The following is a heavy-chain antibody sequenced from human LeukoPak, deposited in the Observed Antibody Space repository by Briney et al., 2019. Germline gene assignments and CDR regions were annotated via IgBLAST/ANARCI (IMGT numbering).Heavy chain of an antibody. Sequence: PSETLSLTCAVYGGSFSGYYWSWIRQPPGKGLEWIGEINHSGSTNYNPSLKSRVTISVDTSKNQFSLKLSSVTAADTAVYYCARDQAESAFDIWGQGTMVTVSS. CDR3: ARDQAESAFDI. J-gene: IGHJ3*02. D-gene: IGHD1-14*01. CDR1: GGSFSGYY. V-gene: IGHV4-34*01. CDR2: INHSGST.